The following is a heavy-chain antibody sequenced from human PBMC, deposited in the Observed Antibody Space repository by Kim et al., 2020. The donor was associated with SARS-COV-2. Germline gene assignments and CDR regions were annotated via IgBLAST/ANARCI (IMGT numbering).Heavy chain of an antibody. D-gene: IGHD5-12*01. Sequence: GGSLRLSCAASGFTFNTYTFNWVRQAPGKGLEWLSSISSDSKYTYYADSVKGRFTISRDNAKSSLYLQVDSLRAQDTAVYFCARFGPGTISGYDRQYYYFYGMDVWGLGTTVTV. CDR1: GFTFNTYT. CDR2: ISSDSKYT. CDR3: ARFGPGTISGYDRQYYYFYGMDV. J-gene: IGHJ6*02. V-gene: IGHV3-21*06.